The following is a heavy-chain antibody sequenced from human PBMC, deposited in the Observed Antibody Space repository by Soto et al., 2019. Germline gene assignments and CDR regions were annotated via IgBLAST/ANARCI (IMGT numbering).Heavy chain of an antibody. Sequence: QVQLQESGPGLVKPSQTLSLTCTVSGGSISSGGYYWSWIRQHPGKGLEWIGYIYYSGSTYYNPSLKXRXTXSXXTSKNRFSLKLSSVTAADTAVYYCARGELRFWFDPWGQGTLVTVSS. D-gene: IGHD1-26*01. CDR3: ARGELRFWFDP. CDR2: IYYSGST. J-gene: IGHJ5*02. CDR1: GGSISSGGYY. V-gene: IGHV4-31*03.